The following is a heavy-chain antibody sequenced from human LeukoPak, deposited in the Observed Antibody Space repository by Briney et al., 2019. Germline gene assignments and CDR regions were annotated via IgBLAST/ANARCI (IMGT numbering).Heavy chain of an antibody. CDR1: GGSISSGNYY. V-gene: IGHV4-39*07. Sequence: SETLSLTCTVSGGSISSGNYYWGWIRQPPGKGLEWIGSIYYSGSTYYNPSLKSRVTISVDTSKNQFSLKLSSVTAADTAVYYCARDHPQWLANGGWFDPWGQGTLVTVSS. CDR3: ARDHPQWLANGGWFDP. D-gene: IGHD6-19*01. J-gene: IGHJ5*02. CDR2: IYYSGST.